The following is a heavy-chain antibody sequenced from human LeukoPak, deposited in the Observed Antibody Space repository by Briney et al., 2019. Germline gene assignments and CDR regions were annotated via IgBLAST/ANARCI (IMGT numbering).Heavy chain of an antibody. CDR3: AGYCSSVSCRNIDY. CDR2: ISSSSSTI. V-gene: IGHV3-48*01. CDR1: GFTFSSYS. D-gene: IGHD2-2*01. Sequence: GGSLRLSCAASGFTFSSYSMNWVRQAPGKGLEWVSYISSSSSTIYYADSVKGRFTISRDSAKNSLYLQMNSLRAEDTAVYYCAGYCSSVSCRNIDYWGQGTLVTVSS. J-gene: IGHJ4*02.